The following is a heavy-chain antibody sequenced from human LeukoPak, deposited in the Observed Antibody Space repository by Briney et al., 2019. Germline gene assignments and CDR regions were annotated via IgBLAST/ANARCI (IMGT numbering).Heavy chain of an antibody. D-gene: IGHD3-22*01. CDR2: IYYSGST. J-gene: IGHJ4*02. CDR1: GGSISSYY. V-gene: IGHV4-59*01. CDR3: ASTRGYYDSSGYLGV. Sequence: SETLSLTCTVSGGSISSYYWRWIRQPPGKGLEWIGYIYYSGSTNYNPSLKSRVTISVDTSKNQFSLKLSSVTAADTAVYYCASTRGYYDSSGYLGVWGQGTLVTVSS.